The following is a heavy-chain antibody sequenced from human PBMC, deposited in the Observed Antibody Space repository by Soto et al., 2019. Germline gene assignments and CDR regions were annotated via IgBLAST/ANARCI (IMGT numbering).Heavy chain of an antibody. V-gene: IGHV4-34*01. Sequence: SETLSLTCAVYGGSFSGYYWSWIRQPPGKGLEWIGEINHSGSTNYNPSLKSRGTISVDTSKNQFSRKLSSVTAADTAVYYCASSSGWPWTYYYYYGMDVWGQGTTVTVSS. CDR2: INHSGST. CDR1: GGSFSGYY. D-gene: IGHD6-19*01. J-gene: IGHJ6*02. CDR3: ASSSGWPWTYYYYYGMDV.